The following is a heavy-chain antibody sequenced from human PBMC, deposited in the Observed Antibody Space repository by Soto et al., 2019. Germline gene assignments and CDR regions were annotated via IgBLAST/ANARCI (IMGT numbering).Heavy chain of an antibody. CDR1: GGSISSYY. J-gene: IGHJ4*02. CDR3: ARTSQVREVIDFDY. Sequence: SETLSLTCTFSGGSISSYYWSWIRQPPGKGLEWIGYIYYSGSTNYNPSLKSRVTISVDTSKNQFSLKLSSVTAADTAVYYCARTSQVREVIDFDYWGQGTLVTVSS. CDR2: IYYSGST. V-gene: IGHV4-59*08. D-gene: IGHD3-16*02.